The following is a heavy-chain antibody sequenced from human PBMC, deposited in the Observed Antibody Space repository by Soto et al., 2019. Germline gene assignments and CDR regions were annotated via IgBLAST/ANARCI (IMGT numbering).Heavy chain of an antibody. CDR3: ARDQVDTAMVPNFEY. D-gene: IGHD5-18*01. Sequence: GGSLRLSCAASGFTFSSYGMHWVRQAPGKGLEWVAVIWYDGSNKYYADSVKGRFTISRDNSKNTLYLQMNSLRAEDTAVYYCARDQVDTAMVPNFEYWGQGTLVTVSS. V-gene: IGHV3-33*01. J-gene: IGHJ4*02. CDR1: GFTFSSYG. CDR2: IWYDGSNK.